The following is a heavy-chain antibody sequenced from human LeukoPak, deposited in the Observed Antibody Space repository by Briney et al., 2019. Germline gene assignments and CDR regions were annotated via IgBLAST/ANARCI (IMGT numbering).Heavy chain of an antibody. J-gene: IGHJ4*02. CDR1: GFTFSSYA. CDR2: ISDSGSIT. CDR3: AREMYSSGWDYFDY. V-gene: IGHV3-23*01. D-gene: IGHD6-19*01. Sequence: PGGSLRLSCAASGFTFSSYAMSWVRQAPGKGLEWVSAISDSGSITFHADSVKGRFTISRDNAKNSLYLQMNSLRAEDTAVYYCAREMYSSGWDYFDYWGQGTLVTVSS.